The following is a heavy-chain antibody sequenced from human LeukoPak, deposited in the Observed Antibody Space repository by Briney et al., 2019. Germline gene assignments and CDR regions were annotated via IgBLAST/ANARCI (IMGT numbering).Heavy chain of an antibody. J-gene: IGHJ4*02. CDR1: GYTFTSYA. Sequence: ASVKVSCKASGYTFTSYAMHWVRQAPGRRLEWMGWINAGNGNTKYSQKFQGRVTITRDTSASTAYMELSSLRSEDTAVYYCARVGSSGYLLYYFDYWGQGTLVTVSS. CDR3: ARVGSSGYLLYYFDY. V-gene: IGHV1-3*01. D-gene: IGHD3-22*01. CDR2: INAGNGNT.